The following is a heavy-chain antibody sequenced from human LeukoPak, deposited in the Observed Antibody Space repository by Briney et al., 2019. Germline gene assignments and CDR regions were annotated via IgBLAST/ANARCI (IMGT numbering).Heavy chain of an antibody. CDR3: TRGSYDVLTGYSTLGEY. J-gene: IGHJ4*02. D-gene: IGHD3-9*01. CDR2: IYYSGST. Sequence: SETLSLTSNVSGGSISSSTYYWGWTRQPPGKGLEWIGNIYYSGSTYYHPSLKSRLTISVDTSQGQFSLRLSSVTAADTGLYYCTRGSYDVLTGYSTLGEYWGQGALVTVSS. CDR1: GGSISSSTYY. V-gene: IGHV4-39*01.